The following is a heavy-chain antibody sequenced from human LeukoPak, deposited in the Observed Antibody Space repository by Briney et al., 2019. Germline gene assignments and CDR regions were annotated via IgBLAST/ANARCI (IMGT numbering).Heavy chain of an antibody. CDR1: GFTFTNYA. Sequence: GGSLRLSCAASGFTFTNYAMTWVPQAPGKGLEWVAAIFGFGPDTYHADSVKGRFTISRDNSKNILYLQMNSLRVEDTAVYYCTKASAARCIGVFCYPFDHWGQGTLVTVSS. CDR2: IFGFGPDT. J-gene: IGHJ4*02. CDR3: TKASAARCIGVFCYPFDH. V-gene: IGHV3-23*01. D-gene: IGHD2-15*01.